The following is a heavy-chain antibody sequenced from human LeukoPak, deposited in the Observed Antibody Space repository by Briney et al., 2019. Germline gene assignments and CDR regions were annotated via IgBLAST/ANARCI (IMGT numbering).Heavy chain of an antibody. J-gene: IGHJ4*02. CDR1: GYTFTGYY. CDR2: INPNSGGT. D-gene: IGHD3-9*01. V-gene: IGHV1-2*02. CDR3: ARSGAYYDILTGYRPEGLSF. Sequence: ASVKVSCKASGYTFTGYYVHWVRQAPGQGLEWMGWINPNSGGTNYAQKFQGRVTMTRDTSISTAYMELSRLRSDDTAVYYCARSGAYYDILTGYRPEGLSFWGQGTLVTVSS.